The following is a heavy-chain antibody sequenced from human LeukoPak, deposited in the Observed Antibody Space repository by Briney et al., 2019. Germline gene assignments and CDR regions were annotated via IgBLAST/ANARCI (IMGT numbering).Heavy chain of an antibody. CDR2: IYYSGST. D-gene: IGHD5-18*01. Sequence: SETLSLTCTVSGGSISSYYWSWIRQPPGKGLEWIGYIYYSGSTNYNPSLKSRVTISVDTSKSQFSLKLSSVTAADTAVYYCARVRGYSFGYGADHWGQGSLVTVSS. CDR3: ARVRGYSFGYGADH. V-gene: IGHV4-59*01. J-gene: IGHJ5*02. CDR1: GGSISSYY.